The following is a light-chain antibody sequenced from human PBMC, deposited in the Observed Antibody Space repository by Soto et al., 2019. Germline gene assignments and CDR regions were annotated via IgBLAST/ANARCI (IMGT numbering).Light chain of an antibody. V-gene: IGLV1-44*01. CDR1: SSNVAINP. CDR3: EAWDETLDGLYV. J-gene: IGLJ1*01. Sequence: QSVLTQPPSVSGTPGQRVTISCSGSSSNVAINPVNWYQHLPGAAPILLIYETDRRSSGVPDRFSASKSGTSASLAISGLTSEDEADYYCEAWDETLDGLYVFGTGTKLTVL. CDR2: ETD.